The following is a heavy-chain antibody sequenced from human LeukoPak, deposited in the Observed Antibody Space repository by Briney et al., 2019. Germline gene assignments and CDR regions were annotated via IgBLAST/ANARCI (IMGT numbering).Heavy chain of an antibody. CDR1: GFTFTTYG. Sequence: GGTLRLSCSASGFTFTTYGMNWVRQAPGKGLEWVSVISGSGGITYYEDSVKGRFTISRDNSKNTLYLQMNSLRADDTAIYYCAKDAAAAGSAYYFEYWGQGTLVTVSS. CDR3: AKDAAAAGSAYYFEY. V-gene: IGHV3-23*01. D-gene: IGHD6-13*01. J-gene: IGHJ4*02. CDR2: ISGSGGIT.